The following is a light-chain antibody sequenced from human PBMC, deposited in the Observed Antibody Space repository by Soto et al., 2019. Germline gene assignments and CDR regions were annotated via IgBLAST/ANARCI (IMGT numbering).Light chain of an antibody. J-gene: IGKJ1*01. Sequence: DIQMTQSPSTLSASVGDRVTITCRASQIFSSWLAWYQQKPGKAPKLLIYDASSLESGVPSRFSGSGSGTEFALTISSLQTDDFATYYCQQYTSYSSTFGQGTKVDIK. CDR3: QQYTSYSST. CDR1: QIFSSW. CDR2: DAS. V-gene: IGKV1-5*01.